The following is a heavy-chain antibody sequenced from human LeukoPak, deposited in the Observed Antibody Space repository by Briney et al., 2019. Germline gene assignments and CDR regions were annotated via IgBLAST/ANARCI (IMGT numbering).Heavy chain of an antibody. CDR3: AKSVTADP. D-gene: IGHD4-23*01. J-gene: IGHJ5*02. Sequence: PGGSLRLSCAASGFIFSNYAMSWVRQAPGKGLEWVSSITANGAGAYYADSVKGRFTVSRDNSRIMLSLQMNSLRAEDTAVYYRAKSVTADPWGQGTLVTVSS. V-gene: IGHV3-23*01. CDR1: GFIFSNYA. CDR2: ITANGAGA.